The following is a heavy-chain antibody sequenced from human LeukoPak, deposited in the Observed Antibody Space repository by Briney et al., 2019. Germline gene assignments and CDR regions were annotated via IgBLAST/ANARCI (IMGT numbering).Heavy chain of an antibody. CDR2: FYSDGST. V-gene: IGHV3-53*01. CDR3: ARERGRGRDSPWFDY. CDR1: GFIVSGDF. J-gene: IGHJ4*02. D-gene: IGHD1-26*01. Sequence: GGSLGLSCAASGFIVSGDFMSWVRQAPGKGLGWVSVFYSDGSTYYADSVKGRFTISRDNSKNTLDLQMTGLRAEDTAVYYCARERGRGRDSPWFDYWGQGTLVTVSS.